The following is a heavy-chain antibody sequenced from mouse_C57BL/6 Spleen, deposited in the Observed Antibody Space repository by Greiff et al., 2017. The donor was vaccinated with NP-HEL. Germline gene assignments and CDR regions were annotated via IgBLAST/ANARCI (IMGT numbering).Heavy chain of an antibody. D-gene: IGHD2-1*01. CDR1: GYTFTSYW. J-gene: IGHJ3*01. Sequence: VQLQQPGAELVRPGSSVKLSCKASGYTFTSYWMHWVKQRPIQGLEWIGNIDPSDSETHYNQKFKDKATLTVDKSSSTAYMQLSSLTSEDSAVYYCARAYGNYVAYWGQGTLVTVSA. CDR2: IDPSDSET. V-gene: IGHV1-52*01. CDR3: ARAYGNYVAY.